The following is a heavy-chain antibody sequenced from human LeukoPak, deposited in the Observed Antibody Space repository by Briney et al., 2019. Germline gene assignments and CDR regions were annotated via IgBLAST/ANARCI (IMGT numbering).Heavy chain of an antibody. CDR1: GFTFDDYA. V-gene: IGHV3-9*01. J-gene: IGHJ4*02. CDR2: MNWNGVNT. Sequence: PGGSLRLSCAASGFTFDDYAMHWVRQGPGKGLEWVSGMNWNGVNTDYADSVKGRFTISRENAQNSLYLQMSSLRPEDTAPYYCVKADCSSTSCLTDSWGQGTPVIVSS. CDR3: VKADCSSTSCLTDS. D-gene: IGHD2-2*01.